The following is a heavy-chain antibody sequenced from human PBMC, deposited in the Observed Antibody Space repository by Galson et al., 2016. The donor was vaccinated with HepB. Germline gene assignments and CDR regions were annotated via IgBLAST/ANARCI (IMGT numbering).Heavy chain of an antibody. V-gene: IGHV6-1*01. Sequence: CAISGDSVSINSDAWNWIRQSPTRGLEWLGRTYYKSKWYNDYAVSVKSRITINPDTSKNEFSLHLISVTHEDTAVYYCARGRLTYYAMDVWGQGTTVTVSS. CDR3: ARGRLTYYAMDV. D-gene: IGHD2-21*01. CDR2: TYYKSKWYN. CDR1: GDSVSINSDA. J-gene: IGHJ6*02.